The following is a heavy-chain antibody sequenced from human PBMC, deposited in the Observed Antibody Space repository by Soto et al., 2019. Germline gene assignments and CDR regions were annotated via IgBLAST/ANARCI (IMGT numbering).Heavy chain of an antibody. CDR1: GFTFSSYA. Sequence: GGSLRLSCAASGFTFSSYAMSWVRQAPGKGLEWVSAISGSGGSTYYADSVKGRFTISRDNSKNTLYLQMNSLRAEDTAVYYCAKGLGYSSGWYDRKLPDYWGQGTLVTVSS. J-gene: IGHJ4*02. CDR2: ISGSGGST. V-gene: IGHV3-23*01. CDR3: AKGLGYSSGWYDRKLPDY. D-gene: IGHD6-19*01.